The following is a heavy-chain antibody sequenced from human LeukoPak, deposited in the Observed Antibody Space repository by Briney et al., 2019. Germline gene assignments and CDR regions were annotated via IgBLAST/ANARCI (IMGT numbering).Heavy chain of an antibody. CDR2: FDPEDGET. CDR3: ATAGQLYYDFWSGYNDY. CDR1: GYTLTELS. V-gene: IGHV1-24*01. Sequence: ASVKVSCKVSGYTLTELSMHWVRQAPGKGLEWMGGFDPEDGETIYAQKFQGRVTMTEDTSTDTAYMELSSLRSEDTAVYYCATAGQLYYDFWSGYNDYWGQGTLVTVSS. J-gene: IGHJ4*02. D-gene: IGHD3-3*01.